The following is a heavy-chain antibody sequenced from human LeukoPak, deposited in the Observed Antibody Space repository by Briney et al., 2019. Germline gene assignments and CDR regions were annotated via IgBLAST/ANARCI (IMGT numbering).Heavy chain of an antibody. CDR2: ISGSGGST. D-gene: IGHD2-15*01. Sequence: GGSLRLSCAASGFTFSSDAMSWVRQAPGKGLEWVSAISGSGGSTYYADSVKGRFTISRDNSKNTLYLQMNSLRAEDTAVYYCAKDRLYCSGGSCYGGSVHYFDYWGQGTLVTVSS. CDR1: GFTFSSDA. CDR3: AKDRLYCSGGSCYGGSVHYFDY. V-gene: IGHV3-23*01. J-gene: IGHJ4*02.